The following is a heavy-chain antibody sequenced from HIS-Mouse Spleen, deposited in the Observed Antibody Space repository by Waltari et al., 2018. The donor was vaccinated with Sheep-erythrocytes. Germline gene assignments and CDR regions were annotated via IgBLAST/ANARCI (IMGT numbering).Heavy chain of an antibody. J-gene: IGHJ4*02. V-gene: IGHV3-33*01. CDR3: ARARNLEWLFDY. CDR2: IWYDGSNK. Sequence: VVQPGRSLRLSCAASGFTFSSYGMHWVRQAPGKGLEWVAVIWYDGSNKYYADSVKGRFTISRDNSKNTLYLQMNSLRAEDTAVYYCARARNLEWLFDYWGQGTLVTVSS. CDR1: GFTFSSYG. D-gene: IGHD3-3*01.